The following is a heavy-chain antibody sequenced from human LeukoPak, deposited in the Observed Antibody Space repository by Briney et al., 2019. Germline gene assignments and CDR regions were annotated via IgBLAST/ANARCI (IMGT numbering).Heavy chain of an antibody. J-gene: IGHJ3*02. CDR3: ARDQGGGSYPLTYAFDI. CDR1: GYTFTGYY. D-gene: IGHD1-26*01. V-gene: IGHV1-2*02. Sequence: GASVKVSCKASGYTFTGYYMHWVRQAPGQGLEWMGWINPNSGGTNYAQKFQGRVTMTRDTSISTAYMELSRLRSDDTAVYYCARDQGGGSYPLTYAFDIWGQGTMVTVSS. CDR2: INPNSGGT.